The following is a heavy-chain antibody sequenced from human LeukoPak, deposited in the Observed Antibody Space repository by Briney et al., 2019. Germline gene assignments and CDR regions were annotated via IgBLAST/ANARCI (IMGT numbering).Heavy chain of an antibody. CDR2: ISGSGGST. V-gene: IGHV3-23*01. D-gene: IGHD5-18*01. CDR1: GFTFSSYA. J-gene: IGHJ6*03. CDR3: AKCEGYNYGPWYYYMDV. Sequence: PGGSLRLSCAASGFTFSSYAMSWVRQSPGKGLEWVSVISGSGGSTYYADSVKGRFTISRDNSKNTLYLQMNSLRAEDTAIYYCAKCEGYNYGPWYYYMDVWGKGTTVTVSS.